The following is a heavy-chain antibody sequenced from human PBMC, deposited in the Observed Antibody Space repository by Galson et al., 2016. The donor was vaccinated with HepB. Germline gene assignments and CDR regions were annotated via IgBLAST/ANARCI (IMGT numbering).Heavy chain of an antibody. Sequence: SVKVSCKASGYSFTGYYMHWVRQAPGQGLEWVGRINPNSGATNYAQNFQGRVTMTRDPSISTAYMELTGLRSDDTAVDYCVKESSGTYGWYFDYWGQGTLVTVYS. D-gene: IGHD1-26*01. CDR1: GYSFTGYY. J-gene: IGHJ4*02. CDR3: VKESSGTYGWYFDY. V-gene: IGHV1-2*06. CDR2: INPNSGAT.